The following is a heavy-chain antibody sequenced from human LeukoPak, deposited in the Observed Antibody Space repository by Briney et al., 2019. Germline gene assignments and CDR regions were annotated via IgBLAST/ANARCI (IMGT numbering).Heavy chain of an antibody. J-gene: IGHJ4*02. D-gene: IGHD3-10*01. V-gene: IGHV3-9*01. CDR3: AEDITYYGGFDY. CDR2: ISWNSGSI. Sequence: SGGSLRLSCAASGFTFDDFAMHWVRQAPGKGLEWVSGISWNSGSIGYADSVKGRFTISRDNAKNSLYLQMNSLRAEDTALYYCAEDITYYGGFDYWGQGTLVTVFS. CDR1: GFTFDDFA.